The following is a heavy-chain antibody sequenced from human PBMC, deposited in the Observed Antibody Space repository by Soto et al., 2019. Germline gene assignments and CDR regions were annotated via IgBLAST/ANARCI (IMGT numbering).Heavy chain of an antibody. CDR1: GGSFSGYY. Sequence: SETLSLTCAVYGGSFSGYYWSWIRQPPGKGLEWIGEINHSGSTNYNPSLKSRVTISVDTSKNQFSLKLSSVTAADTAVYYCARWESYLRYFDWLLYKAYYYYGMDVWGQGTTVT. D-gene: IGHD3-9*01. J-gene: IGHJ6*02. CDR2: INHSGST. CDR3: ARWESYLRYFDWLLYKAYYYYGMDV. V-gene: IGHV4-34*01.